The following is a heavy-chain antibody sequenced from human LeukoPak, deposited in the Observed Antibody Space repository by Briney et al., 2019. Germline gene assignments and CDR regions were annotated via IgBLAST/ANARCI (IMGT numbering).Heavy chain of an antibody. D-gene: IGHD1-26*01. V-gene: IGHV1-69*05. Sequence: GASVKVSCKASGGTFSSYAISWVRQAPGQGLEWMGGIIPIFGTANYAQKFQGRVTITTDESTSTAYMELSSLRSEDTAVYYCARSLTSGSYYFDYWGQGTLVTVSS. CDR2: IIPIFGTA. J-gene: IGHJ4*02. CDR3: ARSLTSGSYYFDY. CDR1: GGTFSSYA.